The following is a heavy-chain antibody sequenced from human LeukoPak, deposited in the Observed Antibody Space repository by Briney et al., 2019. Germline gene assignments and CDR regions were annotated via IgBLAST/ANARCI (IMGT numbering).Heavy chain of an antibody. Sequence: SETLSLTCTVSGGSISSYYWSWIRQPPGKGLEWIGYIYHSGGTYYNPSLKSRVTISVDRSKNQFSLKLSSVTAADTAVYYCARVGAGTFSYDAFDIWGQGTMDTVSS. CDR1: GGSISSYY. CDR3: ARVGAGTFSYDAFDI. V-gene: IGHV4-59*12. D-gene: IGHD6-13*01. J-gene: IGHJ3*02. CDR2: IYHSGGT.